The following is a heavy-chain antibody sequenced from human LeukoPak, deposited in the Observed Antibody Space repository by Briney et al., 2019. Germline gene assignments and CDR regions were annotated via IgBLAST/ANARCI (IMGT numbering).Heavy chain of an antibody. CDR2: INPNSGGT. V-gene: IGHV1-2*02. Sequence: ASVKVSCKASGYTFTGYYMHWVRQAPGQGLEWMGWINPNSGGTNYAQKFQGRVTMTRNTSISTAYMELSSLRSEDTAVYYCARDLDPYSSSWPHAFDIWGQGTMVTVSS. J-gene: IGHJ3*02. D-gene: IGHD6-13*01. CDR3: ARDLDPYSSSWPHAFDI. CDR1: GYTFTGYY.